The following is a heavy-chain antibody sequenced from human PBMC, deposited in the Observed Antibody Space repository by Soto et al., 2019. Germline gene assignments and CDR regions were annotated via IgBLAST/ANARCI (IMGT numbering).Heavy chain of an antibody. J-gene: IGHJ5*02. CDR2: ISSSGSTI. D-gene: IGHD3-3*01. CDR1: GFTFSDYY. CDR3: ARETLITSFGVVTNPWFDP. V-gene: IGHV3-11*01. Sequence: QVQLVESGGGLVKPGGSLRLSCAASGFTFSDYYMSWIRQAPGKGLEWVSYISSSGSTIYYADSVKGRFTISRDNAKNSLYLQMNRLRAEDTAVYYCARETLITSFGVVTNPWFDPWGQGTLVTVSS.